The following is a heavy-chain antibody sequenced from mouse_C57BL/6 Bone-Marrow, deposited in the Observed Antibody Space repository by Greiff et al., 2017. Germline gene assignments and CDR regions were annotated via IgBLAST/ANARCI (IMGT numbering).Heavy chain of an antibody. CDR3: ARESGLCRYYFDY. Sequence: EVQVVESGGGLVKPGGSLKLSCAASGFTFSSYAMPWVRQTPEKRLEWVATISDGGSYTYYPDNVKGRFTLSRDNAKNNLYLQMSHLKSEDTAMYYCARESGLCRYYFDYWGQGTTLTVSS. J-gene: IGHJ2*01. CDR1: GFTFSSYA. CDR2: ISDGGSYT. V-gene: IGHV5-4*01. D-gene: IGHD3-1*01.